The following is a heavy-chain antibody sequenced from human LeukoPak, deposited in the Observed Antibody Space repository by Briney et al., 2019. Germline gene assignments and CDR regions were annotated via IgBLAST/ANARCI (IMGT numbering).Heavy chain of an antibody. D-gene: IGHD1-1*01. CDR2: IYYSGST. CDR3: ARLHWNDPDY. Sequence: PSETLSLTCTVSGGSISSSSYYWGWIRQPPGKGLEWIGSIYYSGSTYYNPSLKSRVTISVDTPKNQFSLKLSSVTAADTAVYYCARLHWNDPDYWGQGTLVTVSS. CDR1: GGSISSSSYY. V-gene: IGHV4-39*01. J-gene: IGHJ4*02.